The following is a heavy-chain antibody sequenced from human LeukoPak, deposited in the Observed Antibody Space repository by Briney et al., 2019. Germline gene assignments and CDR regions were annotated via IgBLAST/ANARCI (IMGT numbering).Heavy chain of an antibody. CDR1: GGSFSGYY. V-gene: IGHV4-34*01. J-gene: IGHJ5*02. Sequence: SETLSLTCAVYGGSFSGYYWSWIRQPPGKGLEWIGEINHRGSTNYNPSLKSRVTISVDTSKNQFSLKLSSVTAADTAVYYCARAPCSSTSCYSIWFDPWGQGTLVTVSS. CDR2: INHRGST. D-gene: IGHD2-2*01. CDR3: ARAPCSSTSCYSIWFDP.